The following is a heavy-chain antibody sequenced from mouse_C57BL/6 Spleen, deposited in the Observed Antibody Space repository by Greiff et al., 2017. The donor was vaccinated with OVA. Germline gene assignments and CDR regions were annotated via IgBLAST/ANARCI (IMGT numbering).Heavy chain of an antibody. D-gene: IGHD1-1*01. Sequence: VKLVESGPELVKPGASVKLSCKASGYTFTSYDINWVKQRPGQGLEWIGWIYPRDGSTKYNEKFKGKATLTVDTSSSTAYMELHSLTSEDSAVYVCARDTTVVADYYAMDYWGKGTSVTVSS. V-gene: IGHV1-85*01. CDR2: IYPRDGST. CDR1: GYTFTSYD. CDR3: ARDTTVVADYYAMDY. J-gene: IGHJ4*01.